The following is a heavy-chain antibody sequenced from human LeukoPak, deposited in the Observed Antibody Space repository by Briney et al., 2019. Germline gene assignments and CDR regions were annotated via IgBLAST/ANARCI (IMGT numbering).Heavy chain of an antibody. Sequence: PGGSLRLSCAASGFTFSSYAMSWVRQAPGKGLEWVPAISGSGGSTYYADSVKGRFTISRDNSKNTLYLQMNSLRAEDTAVYYCGGYCSSTSCPPIYYFDYWGQGTLSPSPQ. CDR1: GFTFSSYA. CDR3: GGYCSSTSCPPIYYFDY. D-gene: IGHD2-2*03. V-gene: IGHV3-23*01. CDR2: ISGSGGST. J-gene: IGHJ4*02.